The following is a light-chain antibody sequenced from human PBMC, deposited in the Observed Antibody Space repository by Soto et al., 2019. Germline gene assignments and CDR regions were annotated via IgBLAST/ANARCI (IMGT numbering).Light chain of an antibody. CDR3: SSYAGSSTLL. CDR2: EVS. Sequence: QSALTQPASVSGSPGQSITISCTGTSGDVGGYKYVSWYQQHPGKAPKLMIYEVSNRPSGVSNRFSGSKSGNTASLTISGLQAEDEADYYCSSYAGSSTLLFGGGTKVTVL. J-gene: IGLJ3*02. CDR1: SGDVGGYKY. V-gene: IGLV2-14*01.